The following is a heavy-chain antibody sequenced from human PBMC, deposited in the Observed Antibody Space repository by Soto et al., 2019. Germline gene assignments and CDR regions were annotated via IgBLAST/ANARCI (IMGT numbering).Heavy chain of an antibody. CDR1: GYTFTSYG. Sequence: QVQLVQSGGEVKKPGASVKVSCKASGYTFTSYGISWVRQAPGQGLEWMGWISGYNGKTNYAQKVQDRVTMTTDTSTGTVYMELRSLRSGDTAVYYGARECAVPWCYYGMDVWGQGTPVTVSS. J-gene: IGHJ6*02. V-gene: IGHV1-18*01. CDR3: ARECAVPWCYYGMDV. CDR2: ISGYNGKT. D-gene: IGHD2-15*01.